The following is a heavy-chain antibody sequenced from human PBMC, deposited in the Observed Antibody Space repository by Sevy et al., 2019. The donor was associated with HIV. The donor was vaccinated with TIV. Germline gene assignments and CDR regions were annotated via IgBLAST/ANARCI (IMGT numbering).Heavy chain of an antibody. J-gene: IGHJ4*02. V-gene: IGHV3-30*18. D-gene: IGHD2-21*01. Sequence: PGGSLRLSCAASGFIFTHYGMHWVRQAPDKGLQWVALISDDETKNNCADSVKGRFIISRDNSKNTLYLQMNSLRVEDTALYYCAKAPDGGASWSYFDNWGQGVQVTVSS. CDR1: GFIFTHYG. CDR2: ISDDETKN. CDR3: AKAPDGGASWSYFDN.